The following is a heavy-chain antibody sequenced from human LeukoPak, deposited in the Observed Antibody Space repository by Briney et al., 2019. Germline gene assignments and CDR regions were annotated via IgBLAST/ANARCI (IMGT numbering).Heavy chain of an antibody. D-gene: IGHD6-13*01. V-gene: IGHV3-53*04. J-gene: IGHJ4*02. Sequence: PGGSLRLSCAASGFTVSSNYMSWVRQAPGKGLEWVSVIYSGGSTYYADSAKGRFTISRHNSKNTLYLQMNSLRAEDTAVYYCARDVGEDSRSLDYWGQGTLVTVSS. CDR1: GFTVSSNY. CDR3: ARDVGEDSRSLDY. CDR2: IYSGGST.